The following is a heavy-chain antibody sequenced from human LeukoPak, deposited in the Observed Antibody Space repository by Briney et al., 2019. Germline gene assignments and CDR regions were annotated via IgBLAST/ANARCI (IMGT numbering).Heavy chain of an antibody. CDR2: ISGSGDNP. V-gene: IGHV3-23*01. CDR3: AKIAETSGIYGQGYDY. Sequence: PGGSLRLSCAASGFTVSTNYMTWIRQAPGKRLEWVSGISGSGDNPHNADFVKGRFTISRDNSKNTLYLQMNSLRAEDTAVYYCAKIAETSGIYGQGYDYWGQGTLVTVSS. D-gene: IGHD1-26*01. CDR1: GFTVSTNY. J-gene: IGHJ4*02.